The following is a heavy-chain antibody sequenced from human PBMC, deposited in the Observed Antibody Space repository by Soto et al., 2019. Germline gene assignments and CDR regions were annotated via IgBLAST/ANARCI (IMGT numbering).Heavy chain of an antibody. D-gene: IGHD3-22*01. Sequence: QVQLQQWGAGLLKPSETLSLTCAVYGGSFSGYYWSWIRQPPGKGLEWIGEINHSGSTNYNPSLKSRVTISVDTSKNQVSLKLSSVTDADTAVYYGARASWGKIVVVTSYRRYGMHVWGQGTTVTVSS. J-gene: IGHJ6*01. V-gene: IGHV4-34*01. CDR2: INHSGST. CDR3: ARASWGKIVVVTSYRRYGMHV. CDR1: GGSFSGYY.